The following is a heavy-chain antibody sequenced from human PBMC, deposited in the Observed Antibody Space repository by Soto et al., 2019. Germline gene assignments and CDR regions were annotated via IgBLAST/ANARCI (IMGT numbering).Heavy chain of an antibody. Sequence: PSETLSLTCAVYGGSFSGYYWSWIRQPPGKGLEWIGEINHSGSTNYNPSLKSRVTISVDTSKNQFSLKLSSVTAADTAVYYCARGVAARLYYYYYGMDVWGQGTKVTVSS. D-gene: IGHD6-6*01. CDR2: INHSGST. J-gene: IGHJ6*02. V-gene: IGHV4-34*01. CDR1: GGSFSGYY. CDR3: ARGVAARLYYYYYGMDV.